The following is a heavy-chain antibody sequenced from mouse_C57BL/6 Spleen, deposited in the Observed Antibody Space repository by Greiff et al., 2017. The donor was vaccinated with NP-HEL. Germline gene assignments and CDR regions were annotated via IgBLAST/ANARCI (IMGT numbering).Heavy chain of an antibody. D-gene: IGHD1-1*01. J-gene: IGHJ1*03. CDR1: GYTFTSYW. Sequence: VQLQQPGAELVKPGASVKLSCKASGYTFTSYWMHWVKQRPGQGLEWIGMIHPNSGSTNYNEKFKSKATLTVDKSSSTAYMQLSSLTSEDSAVYYCAREANYGSSYGYFDVWGTGTTVTVSS. V-gene: IGHV1-64*01. CDR2: IHPNSGST. CDR3: AREANYGSSYGYFDV.